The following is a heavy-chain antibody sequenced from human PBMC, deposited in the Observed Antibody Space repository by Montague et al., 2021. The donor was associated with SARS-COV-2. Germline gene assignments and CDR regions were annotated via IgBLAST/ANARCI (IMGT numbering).Heavy chain of an antibody. CDR2: ISRDGGST. CDR1: GFTFDDYA. V-gene: IGHV3-43*02. D-gene: IGHD3-22*01. CDR3: AKDIVRDYYDSSGYYGGSVDY. Sequence: SLRLSCAASGFTFDDYAMHWVRQAPGKGLEWVSLISRDGGSTYYADSVKGRFTISRDNSKNSLYLQVNSLRTEDTALYYCAKDIVRDYYDSSGYYGGSVDYWGQGTLVTVSS. J-gene: IGHJ4*02.